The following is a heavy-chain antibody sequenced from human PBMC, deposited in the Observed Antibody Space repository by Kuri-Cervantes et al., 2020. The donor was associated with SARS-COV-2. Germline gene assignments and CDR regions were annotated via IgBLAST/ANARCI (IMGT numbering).Heavy chain of an antibody. Sequence: GESLKISCKASGYTFTGYYMHWVRQAPGQGLEWMGWINPNSGGTNYAQKFQGRVTMTRDTSISTAYMELSRLRSDDTAVYYFASSDRLGEGLRDPLYREGVIQVWGQGTLVTVSS. D-gene: IGHD3-10*01. V-gene: IGHV1-2*02. CDR1: GYTFTGYY. CDR2: INPNSGGT. CDR3: ASSDRLGEGLRDPLYREGVIQV. J-gene: IGHJ4*02.